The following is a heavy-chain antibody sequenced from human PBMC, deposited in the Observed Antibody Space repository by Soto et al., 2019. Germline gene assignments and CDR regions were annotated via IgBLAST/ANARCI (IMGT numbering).Heavy chain of an antibody. J-gene: IGHJ6*02. D-gene: IGHD1-26*01. V-gene: IGHV3-30*03. CDR3: ARDTYGGILWYSGGMDV. CDR2: ISYDGNNK. CDR1: GFTFNTYG. Sequence: QVQLVESGGGVVQPGRSLRLSCEASGFTFNTYGMHWVRQAPGKGLECEEVISYDGNNKYYADSVKGRFTISRDNSKNTLYLQMNSLRPDESAVYYCARDTYGGILWYSGGMDVWGQGTTVAVSS.